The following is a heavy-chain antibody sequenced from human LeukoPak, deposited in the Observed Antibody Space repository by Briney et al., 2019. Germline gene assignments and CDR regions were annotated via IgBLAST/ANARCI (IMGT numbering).Heavy chain of an antibody. D-gene: IGHD3-10*01. CDR1: GGTFSSYA. CDR2: IIPIFGTA. CDR3: ARDYGSGSDYGMDG. V-gene: IGHV1-69*13. Sequence: ASVKVSCKASGGTFSSYAISWVRQAPGQGLEWMGGIIPIFGTANYAQKFQGRVTITADESTSTAYMELSSLRSEDTAVYYCARDYGSGSDYGMDGWGQGTTVTVSS. J-gene: IGHJ6*02.